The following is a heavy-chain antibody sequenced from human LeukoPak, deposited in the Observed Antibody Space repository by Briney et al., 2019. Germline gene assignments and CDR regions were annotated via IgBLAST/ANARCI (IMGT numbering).Heavy chain of an antibody. J-gene: IGHJ4*02. CDR1: GGSISSSSYY. CDR2: IYYSGST. Sequence: SETLSLTCTVSGGSISSSSYYWGWIRQPPGKGLEWIGSIYYSGSTYYNPSLKSRVTISVDTSKNQFSLKLSSVTAADTAVYYCASSSSGYSYGYYFDYWGQGTLVTVSS. CDR3: ASSSSGYSYGYYFDY. D-gene: IGHD5-18*01. V-gene: IGHV4-39*07.